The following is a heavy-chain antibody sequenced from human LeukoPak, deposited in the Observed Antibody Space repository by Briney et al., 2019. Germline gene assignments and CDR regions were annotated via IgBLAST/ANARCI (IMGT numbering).Heavy chain of an antibody. CDR2: IYYSGST. V-gene: IGHV4-39*07. J-gene: IGHJ5*02. CDR3: ARTSGYYHGSGSFYAWFDP. CDR1: GGSISSSSHY. D-gene: IGHD3-10*01. Sequence: LSETLSLTCTVSGGSISSSSHYWGWIRQPPGKGLEWIGNIYYSGSTYYKSSLKSRVTISVDTSKNQFSLKLSSVTAADTAVYYCARTSGYYHGSGSFYAWFDPWGQGTLVTISS.